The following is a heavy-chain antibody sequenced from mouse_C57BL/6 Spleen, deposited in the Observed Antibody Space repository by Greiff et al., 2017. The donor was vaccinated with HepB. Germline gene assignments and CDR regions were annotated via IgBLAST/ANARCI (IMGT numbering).Heavy chain of an antibody. CDR2: ISSGGDYI. V-gene: IGHV5-9-1*02. CDR3: TRDHYGSSYGYCDV. J-gene: IGHJ1*03. D-gene: IGHD1-1*01. Sequence: DVQLVESGEGLVKPGGSLKLSCAASGFTFSSYAMSWVRQTPEKRLEWVAYISSGGDYIYYADTVKGRFTISRDNARNTLYLQMSSLKSEDTAMFYCTRDHYGSSYGYCDVWVTGTTVTVSS. CDR1: GFTFSSYA.